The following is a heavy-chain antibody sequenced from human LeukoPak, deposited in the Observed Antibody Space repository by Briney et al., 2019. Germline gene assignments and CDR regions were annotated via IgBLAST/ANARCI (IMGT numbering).Heavy chain of an antibody. Sequence: GGSLRLSCAASGFTFDDYAMHWVRQAPGKGLEWVSLISGDGGSTYYADSVKGRFTISRDNSKNSLYLQMNSLRTEDTALYYCAKGVEMATKSNWFDPWGQGTLVTVSS. D-gene: IGHD5-24*01. CDR1: GFTFDDYA. V-gene: IGHV3-43*02. CDR2: ISGDGGST. CDR3: AKGVEMATKSNWFDP. J-gene: IGHJ5*02.